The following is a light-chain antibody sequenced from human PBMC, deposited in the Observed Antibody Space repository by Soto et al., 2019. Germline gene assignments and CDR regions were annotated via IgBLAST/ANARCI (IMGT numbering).Light chain of an antibody. CDR2: GAS. Sequence: EIVLTQSPGTLSLSPGERATLSCRASQSVSSSYLAWYQQKPGQAPRLLIYGASSSATGIPDRFSGSGSGRDFTLTISRLEPEDFAVYYCQQYGSSPGTFGQGTKVESK. CDR1: QSVSSSY. CDR3: QQYGSSPGT. V-gene: IGKV3-20*01. J-gene: IGKJ1*01.